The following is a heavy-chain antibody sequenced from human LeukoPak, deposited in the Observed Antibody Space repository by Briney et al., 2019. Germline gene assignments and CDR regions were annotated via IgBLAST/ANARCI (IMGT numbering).Heavy chain of an antibody. Sequence: SETLSLTCAVSGYSISSGYYWGWIRQPPGKGLEWIGSIYHSGSTYYNPSLKSRVTISVDTSKNQFSLKLSSVTAADTAVYYCARRHDYISSWFDPWGQGTLVTVSS. V-gene: IGHV4-38-2*01. CDR1: GYSISSGYY. J-gene: IGHJ5*02. CDR2: IYHSGST. D-gene: IGHD4-11*01. CDR3: ARRHDYISSWFDP.